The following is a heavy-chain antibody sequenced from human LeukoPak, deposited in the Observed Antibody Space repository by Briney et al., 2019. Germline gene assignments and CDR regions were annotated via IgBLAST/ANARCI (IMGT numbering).Heavy chain of an antibody. CDR1: VGSFSGYY. J-gene: IGHJ4*02. V-gene: IGHV4-34*01. Sequence: PSETLSLTCAVYVGSFSGYYWSWIRQRPGKGLEWIGEINHSGSTNYNPSLKSRVTISVDTSKNQFSLKLSSVTAADTAVYYCARDAVGAIFDYWGQGTLVTVSS. D-gene: IGHD1-26*01. CDR2: INHSGST. CDR3: ARDAVGAIFDY.